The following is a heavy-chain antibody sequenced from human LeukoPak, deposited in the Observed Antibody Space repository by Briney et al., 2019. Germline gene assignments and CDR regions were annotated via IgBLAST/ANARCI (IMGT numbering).Heavy chain of an antibody. D-gene: IGHD2-2*03. Sequence: SETLSLTCTVSGGSVSSYFCSCIRQLPGKGLEWIGYMYYSGSTNYNPSLKSRVTMSVDTSKNQFSLQLSSVTAADTAVYYCARLDNARGAFDYWGQGTLVTVSS. CDR1: GGSVSSYF. J-gene: IGHJ4*02. V-gene: IGHV4-59*02. CDR3: ARLDNARGAFDY. CDR2: MYYSGST.